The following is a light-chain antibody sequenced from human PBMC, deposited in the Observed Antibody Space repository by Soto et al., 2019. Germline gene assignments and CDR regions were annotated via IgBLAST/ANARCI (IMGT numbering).Light chain of an antibody. CDR2: WAS. J-gene: IGKJ2*01. V-gene: IGKV4-1*01. CDR1: QSVLYSSNNKNY. CDR3: QQYYSTPYT. Sequence: DIVMTQSPDSLAVSLGERATANCKSSQSVLYSSNNKNYLAWYQQKPGQPPKLLIYWASIRESGVPDRFSGSGSGTDFTLTISSLQAEDVAVYYCQQYYSTPYTFGQGTKLEIK.